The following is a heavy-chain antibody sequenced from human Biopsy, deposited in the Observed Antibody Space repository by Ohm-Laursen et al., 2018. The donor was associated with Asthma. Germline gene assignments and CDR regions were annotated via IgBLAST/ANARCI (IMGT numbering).Heavy chain of an antibody. V-gene: IGHV3-23*01. CDR3: AKRRGYSGHDNDY. CDR2: ISGSGHST. J-gene: IGHJ4*02. Sequence: SLRLSCAASGFSFGSYSMTWVRQAPGQGLGWVSAISGSGHSTYYADSVKGRFTISRDNSKNTLYLQMNSLRTEDTAVYYCAKRRGYSGHDNDYWGQGILIIVSS. CDR1: GFSFGSYS. D-gene: IGHD5-12*01.